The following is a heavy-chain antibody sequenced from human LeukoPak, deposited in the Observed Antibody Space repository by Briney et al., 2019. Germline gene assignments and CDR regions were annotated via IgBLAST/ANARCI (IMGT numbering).Heavy chain of an antibody. CDR2: IWYDGSTK. D-gene: IGHD4-23*01. CDR3: ARGLRWHDY. CDR1: GFTFRTYG. Sequence: GRSLRLSCAASGFTFRTYGMHWVRQAPGKGLEWVAIIWYDGSTKYYAESVKGRFTISRDNAKNSLYLQMSSLRAEDTAVYYCARGLRWHDYWGQGTLVTVSS. V-gene: IGHV3-33*03. J-gene: IGHJ4*02.